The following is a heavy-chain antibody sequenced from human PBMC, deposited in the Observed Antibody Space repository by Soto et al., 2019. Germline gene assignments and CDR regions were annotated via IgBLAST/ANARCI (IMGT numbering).Heavy chain of an antibody. CDR1: VFTFIIYS. D-gene: IGHD3-10*01. V-gene: IGHV3-21*04. Sequence: PGWSXRLSGSASVFTFIIYSINGFRHAPGKGLEWVPSISSSSSYIYYADSVKGRFTISRENSKNTLYLQMNSLRAEDTAVYYCATLIHMVSRVNDYWGQGTLVTVSS. J-gene: IGHJ4*02. CDR2: ISSSSSYI. CDR3: ATLIHMVSRVNDY.